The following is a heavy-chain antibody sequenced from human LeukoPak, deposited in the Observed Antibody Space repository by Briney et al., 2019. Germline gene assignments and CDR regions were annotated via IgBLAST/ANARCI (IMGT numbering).Heavy chain of an antibody. J-gene: IGHJ4*02. V-gene: IGHV3-48*01. CDR1: GFTFSSYS. D-gene: IGHD3-10*01. CDR3: ARAARVRGANPMRYYFDY. Sequence: GGSLRLSCAASGFTFSSYSMNWVRQAPGKGLEWVSYISSNSSTIYYADSVKGRFTISRDNAKNSLYLQMNSLRAEETAVYYCARAARVRGANPMRYYFDYWGQGTLVTVSS. CDR2: ISSNSSTI.